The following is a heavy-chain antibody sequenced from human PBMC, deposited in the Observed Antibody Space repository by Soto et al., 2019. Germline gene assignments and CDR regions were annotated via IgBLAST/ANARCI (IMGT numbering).Heavy chain of an antibody. D-gene: IGHD2-2*01. CDR2: IYYSGST. CDR3: ATSLCSSTSCSDSGWYYGMDV. J-gene: IGHJ6*02. V-gene: IGHV4-39*01. Sequence: SETLSLTCTVAGGSSSSSSYYWGWIRQPPGKGLEWIGSIYYSGSTYYNPSLKSRVTISVDTSKNQFSLKLSSVTAADTAVYYCATSLCSSTSCSDSGWYYGMDVWGQGTTVTVSS. CDR1: GGSSSSSSYY.